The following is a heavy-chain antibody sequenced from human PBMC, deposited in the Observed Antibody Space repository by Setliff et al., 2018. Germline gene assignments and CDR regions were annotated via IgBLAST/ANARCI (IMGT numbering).Heavy chain of an antibody. Sequence: GGSLRLSCAASGFTFDDYAMHWVRQAPGKGLEWVSGISWNSGSIGYADSVKGRFTISRDNAKNSLYLQMNSLRAEDTALYYCARDPHFDSWGQGTLVTVSS. V-gene: IGHV3-9*01. CDR2: ISWNSGSI. CDR1: GFTFDDYA. J-gene: IGHJ4*02. CDR3: ARDPHFDS.